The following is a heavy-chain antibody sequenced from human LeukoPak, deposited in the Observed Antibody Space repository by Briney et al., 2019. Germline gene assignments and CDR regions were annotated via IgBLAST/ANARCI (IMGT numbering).Heavy chain of an antibody. J-gene: IGHJ4*02. D-gene: IGHD4-17*01. CDR2: SASGGSS. CDR1: GFAFSSYA. CDR3: AKATVTHLIDY. V-gene: IGHV3-23*01. Sequence: GGSLRLSCAASGFAFSSYAMNWVRQAPGKGLEWVSTSASGGSSYYADSVKGRFTISRDNSKNTLYLQMNSLGAEDTAVYYCAKATVTHLIDYWGQGTLVTVSS.